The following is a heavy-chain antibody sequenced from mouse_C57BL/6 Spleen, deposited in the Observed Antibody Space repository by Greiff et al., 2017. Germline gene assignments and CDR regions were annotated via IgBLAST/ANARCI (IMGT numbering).Heavy chain of an antibody. D-gene: IGHD1-1*01. CDR2: INPNYGTT. CDR1: GYSFTDYN. Sequence: EVKLQESGPELVKPGASVKISCKASGYSFTDYNMNWVKQSNGKSLEWIGVINPNYGTTSYNQKFKGKATLTVDQSASTAYMQLNSLTSEDSAVYYCARKGYYGSIPNWYFDVWGTGTTVTVSS. J-gene: IGHJ1*03. CDR3: ARKGYYGSIPNWYFDV. V-gene: IGHV1-39*01.